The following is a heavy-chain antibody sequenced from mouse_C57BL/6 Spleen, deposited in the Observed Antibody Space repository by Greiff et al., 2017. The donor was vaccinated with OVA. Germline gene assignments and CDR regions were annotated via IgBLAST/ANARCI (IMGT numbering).Heavy chain of an antibody. Sequence: EVQLVESGPGLVKPSQSLSLTCSVTGYSITSGYYWNWIRQFPGNKLEWMGYISYDGSNNYNPSLKNRISITRDTSKNQFFLKLNSVTTEDTATYYCARGGYGNYEDFDYWGQGTTLTVSS. D-gene: IGHD2-1*01. CDR3: ARGGYGNYEDFDY. CDR1: GYSITSGYY. CDR2: ISYDGSN. J-gene: IGHJ2*01. V-gene: IGHV3-6*01.